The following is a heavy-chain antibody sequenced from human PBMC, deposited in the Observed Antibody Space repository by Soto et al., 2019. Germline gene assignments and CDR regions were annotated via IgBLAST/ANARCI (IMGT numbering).Heavy chain of an antibody. CDR2: ISGSGATT. D-gene: IGHD2-2*01. J-gene: IGHJ5*02. CDR1: GFTFSSYA. V-gene: IGHV3-23*01. CDR3: AKDMRFDP. Sequence: GGSLRLSCAASGFTFSSYAVSWVRQPPGKGLEWVSAISGSGATTYYADSVKGRFTISRDNSKNTLYLRMNSLRVDDTAVYYCAKDMRFDPWGQGTLVTVSS.